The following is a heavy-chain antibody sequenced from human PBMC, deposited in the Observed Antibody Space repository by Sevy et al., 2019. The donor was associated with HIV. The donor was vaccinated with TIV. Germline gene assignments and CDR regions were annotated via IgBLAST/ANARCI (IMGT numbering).Heavy chain of an antibody. D-gene: IGHD2-8*01. CDR3: AREGCTKPHDY. V-gene: IGHV3-23*01. Sequence: GRSLRLSCAASVFTFSKYSMSWVRQPPGKGLEWVSTLSFGCGEINHADSVKGRFTISRDNSKNSLYLQMNNLRAEDTAVYYCAREGCTKPHDYWGQGTLVTVSS. CDR1: VFTFSKYS. CDR2: LSFGCGEI. J-gene: IGHJ4*02.